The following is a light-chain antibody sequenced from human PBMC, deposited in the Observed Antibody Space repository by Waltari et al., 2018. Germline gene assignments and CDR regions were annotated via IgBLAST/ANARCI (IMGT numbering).Light chain of an antibody. CDR2: GAS. CDR3: QHYYNWPRA. J-gene: IGKJ1*01. CDR1: QSISSY. V-gene: IGKV3-15*01. Sequence: EIVMTQSPATLSVSPGERGTLSCRASQSISSYLAWYQHKPGQALRLLIYGASTRATDIPARFSGSGSGTEFTLTITGLQSEDFAVYYCQHYYNWPRAFGPGTNVEIK.